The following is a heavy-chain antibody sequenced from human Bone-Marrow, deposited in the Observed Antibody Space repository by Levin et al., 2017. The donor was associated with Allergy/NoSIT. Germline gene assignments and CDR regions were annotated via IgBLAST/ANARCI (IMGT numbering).Heavy chain of an antibody. CDR3: ARPSVATSGPFDS. J-gene: IGHJ5*01. CDR1: GLTFSSDW. Sequence: GESLKISCAASGLTFSSDWMHWVRQAPGKGLVGVSRINSDGSDISYADSVKGRFTISRDNAKNALYLQMNSLRAEDTAVYYCARPSVATSGPFDSWGQGTLVTVSS. CDR2: INSDGSDI. V-gene: IGHV3-74*01. D-gene: IGHD6-13*01.